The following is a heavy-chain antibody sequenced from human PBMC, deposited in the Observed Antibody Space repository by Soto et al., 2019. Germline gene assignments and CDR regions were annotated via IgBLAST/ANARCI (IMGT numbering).Heavy chain of an antibody. CDR2: IFYSGST. D-gene: IGHD2-21*02. J-gene: IGHJ4*02. CDR1: GDSINNDY. Sequence: SETLSLTCTFSGDSINNDYWSWIRQPPGRGLEWIGYIFYSGSTNYNPSLKSRVTMSVDRSKNHFSLKLTSLTAADTAVYYCVTGGDGYRFDYWGQGTLVTVSS. CDR3: VTGGDGYRFDY. V-gene: IGHV4-59*01.